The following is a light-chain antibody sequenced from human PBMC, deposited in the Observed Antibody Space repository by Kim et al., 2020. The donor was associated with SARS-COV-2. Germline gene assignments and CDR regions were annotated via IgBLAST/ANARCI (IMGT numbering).Light chain of an antibody. Sequence: SSELTQDPAVSVALGQTVRITCQGDSLRSYYASWYQQKPGQAPVLVIYGKNNRPSGITDRFSGSSSGNTASLTITGAQAEDEADYYCNSRDSSGNQVFGTGTKVTVL. CDR2: GKN. CDR3: NSRDSSGNQV. V-gene: IGLV3-19*01. CDR1: SLRSYY. J-gene: IGLJ1*01.